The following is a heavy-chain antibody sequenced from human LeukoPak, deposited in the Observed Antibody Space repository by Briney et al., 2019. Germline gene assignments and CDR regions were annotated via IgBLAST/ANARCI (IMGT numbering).Heavy chain of an antibody. J-gene: IGHJ6*02. CDR1: GGTFSSHA. V-gene: IGHV1-69*13. D-gene: IGHD1-7*01. CDR2: IVPIFGTA. Sequence: ASVKVSCKASGGTFSSHAISWARQAPGQGLEWMGGIVPIFGTANYAQKFQGRVTITADESTTTAYMELSSLRSEDTAVYYCARTINWNYFSGGYHYYGMDVWGQGTTVTVSS. CDR3: ARTINWNYFSGGYHYYGMDV.